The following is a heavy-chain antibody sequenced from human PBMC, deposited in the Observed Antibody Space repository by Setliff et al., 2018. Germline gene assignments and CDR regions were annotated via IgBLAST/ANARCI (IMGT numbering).Heavy chain of an antibody. J-gene: IGHJ6*03. CDR2: IYPGNSNT. CDR3: ARLAVRNTVYYYFTDV. V-gene: IGHV5-51*01. CDR1: GYSFTSNW. D-gene: IGHD2-2*02. Sequence: PGESLKISCKGSGYSFTSNWIAWVRQMPGKGLECMGIIYPGNSNTRYSPPFQGQVTISADKAINTAYLQWNSLQASDTATYYCARLAVRNTVYYYFTDVWGKGTSVTVSS.